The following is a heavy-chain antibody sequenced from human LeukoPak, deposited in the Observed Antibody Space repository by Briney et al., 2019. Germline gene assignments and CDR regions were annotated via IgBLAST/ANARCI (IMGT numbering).Heavy chain of an antibody. Sequence: ASVKVSCRACGYTFTRYYTHWVRQAPGQGLEWMGWINPNSGGTNYAQTFQGRVTMTRDTSISTAYTELSRMRSDDTAVYDCARSPIARVAADYDYWGQGPLVTVSS. V-gene: IGHV1-2*02. CDR3: ARSPIARVAADYDY. J-gene: IGHJ4*02. D-gene: IGHD2-15*01. CDR2: INPNSGGT. CDR1: GYTFTRYY.